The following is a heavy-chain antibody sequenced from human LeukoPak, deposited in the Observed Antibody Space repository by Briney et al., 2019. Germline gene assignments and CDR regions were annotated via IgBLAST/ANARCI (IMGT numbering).Heavy chain of an antibody. V-gene: IGHV3-21*01. J-gene: IGHJ4*02. CDR1: GFTFSSYS. D-gene: IGHD1-26*01. CDR2: ISSSSSYI. Sequence: PGGSLRLSCAASGFTFSSYSMNWVRQAPGKGLEWVLSISSSSSYIYYADSVKGRFTISRDNAKNSLYLQMNSLRAEDTAVYYCARFDSGSYDFDYWGQGTLVTVSS. CDR3: ARFDSGSYDFDY.